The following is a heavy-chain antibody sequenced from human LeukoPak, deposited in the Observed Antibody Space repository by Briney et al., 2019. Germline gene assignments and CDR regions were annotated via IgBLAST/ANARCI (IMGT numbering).Heavy chain of an antibody. CDR1: GFTVSSNY. CDR2: IYSGGST. D-gene: IGHD3-22*01. V-gene: IGHV3-53*04. J-gene: IGHJ3*02. CDR3: ATSSGYFPYAFDI. Sequence: PGGSLRLSCAASGFTVSSNYMSWVRQAPGKGLEWVSVIYSGGSTYYADSVKGRFTISRHNSKNTLYLQMNSLRAEDTAVYYCATSSGYFPYAFDIWGQGTMVTVSS.